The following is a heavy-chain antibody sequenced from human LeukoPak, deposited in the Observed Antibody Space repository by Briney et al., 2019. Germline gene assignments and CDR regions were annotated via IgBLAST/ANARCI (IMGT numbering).Heavy chain of an antibody. CDR3: ARGDGPDAFDI. V-gene: IGHV4-59*01. J-gene: IGHJ3*02. Sequence: RPSETLSLTGTVSGGSISSYYWSWIRQPPGKGLEWIGYIYYSGSTNYNPSLKSRVTISVDTSKNQFSLKLSSVTAADTAVYYCARGDGPDAFDIWGQGTMVTVSS. CDR2: IYYSGST. CDR1: GGSISSYY.